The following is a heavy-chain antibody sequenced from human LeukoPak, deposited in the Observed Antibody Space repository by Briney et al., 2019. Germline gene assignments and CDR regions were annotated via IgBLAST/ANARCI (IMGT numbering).Heavy chain of an antibody. D-gene: IGHD3-10*01. Sequence: PSETLSLTCAVYGGSFSGYYWSWIRQPPGKGLDWIGEINHSGSTNYNPSLKSRVTISVDTSKNQFSLKLSSVTAADTAVYYCARGRGYYYGSGSYYIDYWGQGTLVTVSS. CDR2: INHSGST. J-gene: IGHJ4*02. CDR1: GGSFSGYY. V-gene: IGHV4-34*01. CDR3: ARGRGYYYGSGSYYIDY.